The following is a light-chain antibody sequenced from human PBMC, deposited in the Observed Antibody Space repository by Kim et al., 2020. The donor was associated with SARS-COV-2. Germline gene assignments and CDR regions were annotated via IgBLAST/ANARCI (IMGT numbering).Light chain of an antibody. Sequence: GEMGNNTCSGSSSHIGRYYVTWYQQHPCPAPKLLIYRNKQRPSGFPDRFSGSKSGTSASLAISGPRSEDETDYYCAAWDDSLSGPVFGTGTKVTVL. J-gene: IGLJ1*01. V-gene: IGLV1-47*01. CDR2: RNK. CDR1: SSHIGRYY. CDR3: AAWDDSLSGPV.